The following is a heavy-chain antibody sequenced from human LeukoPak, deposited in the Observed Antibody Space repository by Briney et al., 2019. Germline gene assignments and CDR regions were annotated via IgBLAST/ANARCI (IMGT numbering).Heavy chain of an antibody. J-gene: IGHJ4*02. CDR2: INPNSGGT. CDR3: ARRGVRVSYYYDSSGYCPHFDY. D-gene: IGHD3-22*01. CDR1: GYTFTGYY. Sequence: ASVKVSCKASGYTFTGYYMHWVRQAPGQGLEWMGWINPNSGGTNYAQKFQGRVTMTRDTSISTAYMELSRLRSDDTAVYYCARRGVRVSYYYDSSGYCPHFDYWGQGTLVTVSS. V-gene: IGHV1-2*02.